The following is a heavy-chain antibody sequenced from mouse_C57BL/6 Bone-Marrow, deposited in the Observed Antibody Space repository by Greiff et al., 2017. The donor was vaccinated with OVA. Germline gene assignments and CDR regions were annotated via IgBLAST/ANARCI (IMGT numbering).Heavy chain of an antibody. CDR1: GFNIKDDY. Sequence: VQLQQSGAELVRPGASVKLSCTASGFNIKDDYMHWVKQRPEQGLEWIGWIDPENGDTEYASKFQGKATITADTSSNTAYLPLSSLTSEDTAVYYCTRYGYYWYFDVWGTGTTVTVSS. V-gene: IGHV14-4*01. CDR3: TRYGYYWYFDV. D-gene: IGHD2-2*01. J-gene: IGHJ1*03. CDR2: IDPENGDT.